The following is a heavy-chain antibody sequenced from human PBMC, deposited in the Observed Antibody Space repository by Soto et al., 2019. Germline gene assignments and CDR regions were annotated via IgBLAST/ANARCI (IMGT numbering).Heavy chain of an antibody. CDR3: AKDALTRDYDFGSGYYEAACMLV. V-gene: IGHV3-43D*04. CDR2: ISWDGGST. Sequence: TGGSLRLSCAASGFTLDDYAMHWVRQAPGKGLEWVSLISWDGGSTYYADSVKGRFTISRDNSKNSLYLQMNSLRAEDTALYYWAKDALTRDYDFGSGYYEAACMLVLAQETTLAVFS. J-gene: IGHJ6*02. CDR1: GFTLDDYA. D-gene: IGHD3-3*01.